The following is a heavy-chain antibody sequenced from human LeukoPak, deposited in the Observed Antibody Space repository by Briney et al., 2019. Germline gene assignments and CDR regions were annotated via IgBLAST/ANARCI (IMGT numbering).Heavy chain of an antibody. J-gene: IGHJ4*02. CDR3: AGTPRNYYDSSGYYD. CDR2: IYYSGST. CDR1: GGSVSSGIYY. V-gene: IGHV4-61*01. D-gene: IGHD3-22*01. Sequence: SETLSLTCTVSGGSVSSGIYYWSWIRQPPGKGLEWIGYIYYSGSTNYNPSLKSRVTISVDTSKNQFSLKLSSVTAADTAVYYCAGTPRNYYDSSGYYDWGQGTLVTVSS.